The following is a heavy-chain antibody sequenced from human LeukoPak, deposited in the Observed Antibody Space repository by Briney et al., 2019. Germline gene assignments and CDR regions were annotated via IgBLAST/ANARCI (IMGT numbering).Heavy chain of an antibody. Sequence: GSSVTVSCKASGGTLSTHAISWVRQAPGQGLEWMGGITPIFGRANYAQKFQGRVTITTEESTSTAYMELSSLRSEDTAVYYCARVHCTSTVCYTGWFDPWGQGTLVTVSS. V-gene: IGHV1-69*05. CDR3: ARVHCTSTVCYTGWFDP. D-gene: IGHD2-2*02. CDR1: GGTLSTHA. J-gene: IGHJ5*02. CDR2: ITPIFGRA.